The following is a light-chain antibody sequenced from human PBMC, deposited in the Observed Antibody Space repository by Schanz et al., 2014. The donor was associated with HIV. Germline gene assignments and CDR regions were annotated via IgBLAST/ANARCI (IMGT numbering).Light chain of an antibody. CDR1: QSVSSY. CDR3: QQFGYSPPYT. CDR2: GTS. Sequence: EFVLTQSPATLSLSPGERATLSCRASQSVSSYLAWYQQKPGQAPRLLISGTSNRATGIPDRFSGSGSGTDFTLTISRLEPEDFAVYFCQQFGYSPPYTFGQGTKLEIK. V-gene: IGKV3-20*01. J-gene: IGKJ2*01.